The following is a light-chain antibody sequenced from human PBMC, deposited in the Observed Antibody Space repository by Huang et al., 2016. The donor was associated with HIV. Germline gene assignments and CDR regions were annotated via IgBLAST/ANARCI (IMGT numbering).Light chain of an antibody. CDR2: AAS. J-gene: IGKJ1*01. V-gene: IGKV1-39*01. Sequence: DIQMTQSPSSLSASLGDRVTITCRASQSISSYLNWYQQKPGKAPKLLIYAASSLQSGVPSRFSGSGSGTDFTLTISSLQPEDFATYYCQQSYSTLRTFGQGTKVEIK. CDR3: QQSYSTLRT. CDR1: QSISSY.